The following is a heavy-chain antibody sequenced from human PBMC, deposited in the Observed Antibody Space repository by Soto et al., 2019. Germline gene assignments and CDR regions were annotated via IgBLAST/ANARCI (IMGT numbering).Heavy chain of an antibody. J-gene: IGHJ4*02. Sequence: GASVKVSCKASGGTFSSYAISWVRQAPGQGLEWMGGIIPIFGTANYAQKFQGRVTITADESTSTAYMELSSLRSEDTAVYYCARAPPLRFLEWPHYFDYWGQGTLVTVS. D-gene: IGHD3-3*01. CDR1: GGTFSSYA. V-gene: IGHV1-69*13. CDR2: IIPIFGTA. CDR3: ARAPPLRFLEWPHYFDY.